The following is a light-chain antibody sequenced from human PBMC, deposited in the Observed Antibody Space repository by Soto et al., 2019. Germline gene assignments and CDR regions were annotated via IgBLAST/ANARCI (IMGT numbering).Light chain of an antibody. Sequence: EIVMTQSPVTLSVAPGERATLSCRASQTIRSDLAWYQQKPGQAPRLLISDASTRATGIPARFNGSGSGTELNLAISTPKSEDFAIYYCHQYNTWPLTFGGGTKVNIK. CDR2: DAS. J-gene: IGKJ4*01. CDR3: HQYNTWPLT. V-gene: IGKV3-15*01. CDR1: QTIRSD.